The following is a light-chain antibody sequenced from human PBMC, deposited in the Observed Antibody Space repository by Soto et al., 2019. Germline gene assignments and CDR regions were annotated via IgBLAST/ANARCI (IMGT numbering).Light chain of an antibody. Sequence: EIVMTHSPATLSLSPGERATLSCRASQIVSSNLACYQQKPGQAPRLLIYVASTRATGIPSRFSGSGSGTEFTLTINSLQSEDFAVYYCQQYDNSTWTFGQGTKVDTK. CDR1: QIVSSN. CDR3: QQYDNSTWT. V-gene: IGKV3-15*01. J-gene: IGKJ1*01. CDR2: VAS.